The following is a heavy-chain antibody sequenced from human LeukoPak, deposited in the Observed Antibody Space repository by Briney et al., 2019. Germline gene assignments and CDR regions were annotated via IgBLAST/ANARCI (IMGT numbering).Heavy chain of an antibody. V-gene: IGHV1-18*01. CDR3: AKDRSGFVLRYFDWSP. J-gene: IGHJ4*02. D-gene: IGHD3-9*01. CDR1: GYTFTSYG. CDR2: ISAYNGNT. Sequence: ASVKVSCKASGYTFTSYGISWVRQAPGQGLEWMGWISAYNGNTNYAQKLQGRVTMTTDTSTSTAYMELRSLRSDDTAVYYCAKDRSGFVLRYFDWSPWGQGTLVTVSS.